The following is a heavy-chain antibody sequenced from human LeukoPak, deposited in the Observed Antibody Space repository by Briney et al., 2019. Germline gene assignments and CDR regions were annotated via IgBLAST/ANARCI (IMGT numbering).Heavy chain of an antibody. CDR3: ARDRGMATVAFDI. Sequence: SETLSLTCTVSGGSISSYYWSWIRQPPGKGLEWIGYIYHSGSTYYNPSLKSRVTISVDRSKNQFSLKLSSVTAADTAVYYCARDRGMATVAFDIWGQGTMVTVSS. J-gene: IGHJ3*02. CDR1: GGSISSYY. V-gene: IGHV4-59*12. D-gene: IGHD5-12*01. CDR2: IYHSGST.